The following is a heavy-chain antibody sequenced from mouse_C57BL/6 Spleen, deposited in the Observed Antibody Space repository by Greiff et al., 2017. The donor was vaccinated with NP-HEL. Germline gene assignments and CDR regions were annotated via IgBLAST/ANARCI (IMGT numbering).Heavy chain of an antibody. CDR2: IHPNSGST. CDR1: GYTFTSYW. D-gene: IGHD1-1*01. J-gene: IGHJ1*03. CDR3: AIITTAYWYFDV. Sequence: QVHVKQPGAELVKPGASVKLSCKASGYTFTSYWMHWVKQRPGQGLEWIGMIHPNSGSTNYNEKFKSKATLTVDKSSSTAYMQLSSLTSEDSAVYYCAIITTAYWYFDVWGTGTTVTVSS. V-gene: IGHV1-64*01.